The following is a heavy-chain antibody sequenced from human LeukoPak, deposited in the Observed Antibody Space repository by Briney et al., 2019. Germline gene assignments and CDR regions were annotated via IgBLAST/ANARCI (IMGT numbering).Heavy chain of an antibody. CDR1: GGSISISSYY. CDR3: ARDRQTFYDYVGGNYRFYFDY. Sequence: PSETLSLTCTVSGGSISISSYYWGWIRQPPGKGLEWIGSIYYSGSTYYNPSLKSRVTMSVDTSKNQFSLKLSSVTAADTAVYYCARDRQTFYDYVGGNYRFYFDYWGQGTLVTVSS. D-gene: IGHD3-16*02. J-gene: IGHJ4*02. CDR2: IYYSGST. V-gene: IGHV4-39*07.